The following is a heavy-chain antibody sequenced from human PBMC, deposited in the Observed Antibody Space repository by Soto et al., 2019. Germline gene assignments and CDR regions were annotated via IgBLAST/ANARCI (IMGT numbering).Heavy chain of an antibody. V-gene: IGHV3-30-3*01. D-gene: IGHD5-18*01. Sequence: PGGSLRLSCAASGFTFSSYAMHWVRQAPGKGLEWVAVISYDGSNKYYADSVKGRFTISRDNSKNTLYLQMNSLRAEDTAVYYCASGGYSYLYRNWFAPWGQGALVTVSS. CDR2: ISYDGSNK. J-gene: IGHJ5*02. CDR3: ASGGYSYLYRNWFAP. CDR1: GFTFSSYA.